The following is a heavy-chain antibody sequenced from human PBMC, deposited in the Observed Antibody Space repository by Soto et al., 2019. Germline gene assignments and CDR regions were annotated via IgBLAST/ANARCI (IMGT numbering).Heavy chain of an antibody. J-gene: IGHJ4*03. D-gene: IGHD2-8*01. CDR1: GGSIGSYY. Sequence: SETLSLTCTVSGGSIGSYYWSWIRQPPGKGLEWIGYIYYSGSTNYNPSLKSRVTISVDTSKNQFSLKLSPVTAADTAVYYCAREGRMDGGYVDYWGQGTLVTVSS. CDR2: IYYSGST. CDR3: AREGRMDGGYVDY. V-gene: IGHV4-59*01.